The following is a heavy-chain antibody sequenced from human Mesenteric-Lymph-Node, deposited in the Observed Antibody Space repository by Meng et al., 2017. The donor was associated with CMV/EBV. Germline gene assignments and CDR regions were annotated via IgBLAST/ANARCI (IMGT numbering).Heavy chain of an antibody. V-gene: IGHV3-74*01. J-gene: IGHJ4*02. Sequence: GESLKISCAASGFTFSSYWMHWVRQAPGKGLVWVSRINSDGSSTSYADSVKGRFTISRDNAKNSLYLQMNSLRAEDTAVYYCARLDYYDSSGYFRTGYYFDYWGQGTLVTVSS. CDR2: INSDGSST. CDR3: ARLDYYDSSGYFRTGYYFDY. D-gene: IGHD3-22*01. CDR1: GFTFSSYW.